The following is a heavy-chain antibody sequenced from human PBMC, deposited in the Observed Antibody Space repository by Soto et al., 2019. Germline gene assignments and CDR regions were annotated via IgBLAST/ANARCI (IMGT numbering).Heavy chain of an antibody. V-gene: IGHV1-69*13. D-gene: IGHD3-3*01. J-gene: IGHJ6*02. CDR2: IIPIFGTA. CDR1: GGTFSSYA. Sequence: GASVKVSCKASGGTFSSYAISWVRQAPGQGLEWMGGIIPIFGTANYAQKFQGRVTITADESTSTAYMELSSLRSEDTAVYYCARGGSATGTIFGVVIIHDYYYYYGMDVWGQGTTVTVSS. CDR3: ARGGSATGTIFGVVIIHDYYYYYGMDV.